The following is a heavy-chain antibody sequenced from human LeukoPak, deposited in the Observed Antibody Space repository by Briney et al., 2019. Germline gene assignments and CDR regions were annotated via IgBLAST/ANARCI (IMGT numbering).Heavy chain of an antibody. Sequence: ASVKVSCKVSGYTLTELSMHWVRQAPGKGLEWMGGFDPEDGETIYAQKFQGRVTMTEDTFTDTAYMELSSLRSEDTAVYYCATVTYYDYVWGSYRWYFQHWGQGTLVTVSS. CDR3: ATVTYYDYVWGSYRWYFQH. J-gene: IGHJ1*01. CDR1: GYTLTELS. CDR2: FDPEDGET. V-gene: IGHV1-24*01. D-gene: IGHD3-16*02.